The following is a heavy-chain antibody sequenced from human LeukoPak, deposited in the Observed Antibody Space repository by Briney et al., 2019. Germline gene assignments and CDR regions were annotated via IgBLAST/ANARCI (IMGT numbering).Heavy chain of an antibody. D-gene: IGHD6-19*01. CDR3: AREIVAGLGVSFDI. V-gene: IGHV4-61*02. CDR2: IYPLETT. Sequence: PSQTLSLTCTVSGDSVNSGAYYWSWLRQPAGKEPEWIGRIYPLETTNYNPSLKSRVAISVDTSKDQFSLKLSSVTAADTAVYYCAREIVAGLGVSFDIWGQGTMVTVSS. J-gene: IGHJ3*02. CDR1: GDSVNSGAYY.